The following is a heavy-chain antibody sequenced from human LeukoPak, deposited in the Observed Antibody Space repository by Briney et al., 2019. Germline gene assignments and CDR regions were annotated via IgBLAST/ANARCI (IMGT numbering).Heavy chain of an antibody. Sequence: PGGSLRLSCAASGFTFSSYAMSWVRQAPGKGLEWVSAISGSGGSTYYADPVKGRFTISRDNSKNTLYLQMNSLRAEDTAVYYCAKDLHCSSWPLCYYYGMDVWGQGTTVTVSS. J-gene: IGHJ6*02. D-gene: IGHD6-13*01. CDR2: ISGSGGST. CDR1: GFTFSSYA. CDR3: AKDLHCSSWPLCYYYGMDV. V-gene: IGHV3-23*01.